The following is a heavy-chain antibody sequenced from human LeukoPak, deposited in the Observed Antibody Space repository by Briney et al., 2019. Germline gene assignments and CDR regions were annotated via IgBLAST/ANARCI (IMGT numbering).Heavy chain of an antibody. CDR1: GGTFGGYY. J-gene: IGHJ6*02. CDR2: INHSEST. D-gene: IGHD3-10*01. V-gene: IGHV4-34*01. Sequence: PSETLSLTCAVYGGTFGGYYWSWIRQPPGKGLEWIGEINHSESTNYNPSLKSRVTISVDTSKNQFSLKLSSVTAADTAVYYCARAVGRGAYYYYYGMDVWGQGTTVTVSS. CDR3: ARAVGRGAYYYYYGMDV.